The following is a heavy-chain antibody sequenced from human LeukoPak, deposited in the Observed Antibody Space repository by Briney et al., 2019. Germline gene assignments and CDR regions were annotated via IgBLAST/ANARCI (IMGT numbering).Heavy chain of an antibody. D-gene: IGHD3-22*01. J-gene: IGHJ4*02. CDR2: IDRKSDSI. CDR1: GFTLDDYA. Sequence: PGRSLRLSCAASGFTLDDYAMHWVRQAPGKGLEWVSGIDRKSDSIGYADSVKGRFTISRDNAKNSLYLHMSSLRAEDTALYYCVKDMGYYYDSRGYTLGYWGQGTLVTVSS. V-gene: IGHV3-9*01. CDR3: VKDMGYYYDSRGYTLGY.